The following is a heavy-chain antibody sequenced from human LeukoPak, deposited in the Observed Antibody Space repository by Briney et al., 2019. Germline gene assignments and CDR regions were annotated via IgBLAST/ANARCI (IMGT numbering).Heavy chain of an antibody. CDR3: ARGQYANNP. CDR1: GLTFNSFA. D-gene: IGHD2-2*01. CDR2: ISGGGGST. J-gene: IGHJ5*02. V-gene: IGHV3-23*01. Sequence: GGSLRLSCAASGLTFNSFAMTWVRQAPGKGLEWVSTISGGGGSTYYADPVKGRFTISRDNSKNTLYLQMNSLRAEDTAVYYCARGQYANNPWGQGTLVTVAS.